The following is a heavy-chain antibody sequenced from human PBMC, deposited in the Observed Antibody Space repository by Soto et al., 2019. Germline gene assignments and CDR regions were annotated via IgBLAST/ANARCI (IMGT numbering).Heavy chain of an antibody. D-gene: IGHD3-3*01. Sequence: SETLSLTCTVSGGSINSHYWGWIRQPPGKGLEWIGYLYYTGSTNYNPSLKSRVSISLDTSKTQFSLKVSSVTAADTAIYYRARATSDIGPDYRAQRTLVTGSS. J-gene: IGHJ4*02. V-gene: IGHV4-59*11. CDR2: LYYTGST. CDR1: GGSINSHY. CDR3: ARATSDIGPDY.